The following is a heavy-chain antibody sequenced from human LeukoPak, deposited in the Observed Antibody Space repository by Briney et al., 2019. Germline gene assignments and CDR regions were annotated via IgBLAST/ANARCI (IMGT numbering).Heavy chain of an antibody. D-gene: IGHD3-16*01. Sequence: ASVKVSCKASGYTFTNYTINWVRLAPGQGLEWMGWIDTNTGNPTYAQGFAGRFVFSLDTSVTTTYLQISSLRAEDTAVYYCSGGRDPPVFSVYWGRGPLVTVSS. CDR2: IDTNTGNP. CDR3: SGGRDPPVFSVY. J-gene: IGHJ4*02. CDR1: GYTFTNYT. V-gene: IGHV7-4-1*02.